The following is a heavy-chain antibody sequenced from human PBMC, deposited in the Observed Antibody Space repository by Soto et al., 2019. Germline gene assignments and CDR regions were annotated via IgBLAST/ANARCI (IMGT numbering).Heavy chain of an antibody. V-gene: IGHV1-18*01. D-gene: IGHD2-2*02. CDR1: GYTFSTYG. CDR3: ARVKVPAAILGAFDL. Sequence: QVQLVQSGAEMKKPGASVKVSCKAAGYTFSTYGITWVRQAPGQGLDWMGWINPFTGDTNSAARFQDRVTMTTDTSATTAYMELRSLRSDDTSVYYCARVKVPAAILGAFDLWGQGTLVTVSS. J-gene: IGHJ3*01. CDR2: INPFTGDT.